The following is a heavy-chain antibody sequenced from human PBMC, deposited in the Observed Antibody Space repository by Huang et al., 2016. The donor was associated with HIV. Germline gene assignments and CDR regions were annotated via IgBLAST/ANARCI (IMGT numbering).Heavy chain of an antibody. CDR1: GFTFKRYW. J-gene: IGHJ4*02. V-gene: IGHV3-74*01. CDR2: INTDGSRT. Sequence: EMQLVESGGGLVQPGGSLRLSCAASGFTFKRYWMNWVRQAPGKGLVWVSHINTDGSRTNDADSVKGRFTISRDNAKNTLYLQMTSLRVDDTAVYYCVKSLDFWSGAFDHWGQGSLVTVSS. CDR3: VKSLDFWSGAFDH. D-gene: IGHD3-3*01.